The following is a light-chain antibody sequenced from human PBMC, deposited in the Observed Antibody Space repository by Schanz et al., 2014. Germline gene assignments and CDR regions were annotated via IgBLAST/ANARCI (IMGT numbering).Light chain of an antibody. Sequence: EIVLTQSPGTLSLSPGERATLSCRASQSVSSSFLAWYQQKPGQAPRLLIFGASNRAPAIPDRFSGSGSGTDFTLTITGLEPEDFAVYYCQLYGSSPWTFGQGTKVEIK. CDR3: QLYGSSPWT. CDR2: GAS. J-gene: IGKJ1*01. V-gene: IGKV3-20*01. CDR1: QSVSSSF.